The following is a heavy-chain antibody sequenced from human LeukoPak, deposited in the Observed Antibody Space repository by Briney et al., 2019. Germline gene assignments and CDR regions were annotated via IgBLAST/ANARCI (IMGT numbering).Heavy chain of an antibody. Sequence: GGSLRLSCAASGFTFSSHSMNWVRQAPGKGLEWVSGIDSGSNNIHYADSVKGRFTISRDDAKNSLYLQMDSLRAEDTAVYYCARRFDHWGQGTLVTVSS. CDR2: IDSGSNNI. V-gene: IGHV3-48*01. J-gene: IGHJ4*02. CDR1: GFTFSSHS. CDR3: ARRFDH.